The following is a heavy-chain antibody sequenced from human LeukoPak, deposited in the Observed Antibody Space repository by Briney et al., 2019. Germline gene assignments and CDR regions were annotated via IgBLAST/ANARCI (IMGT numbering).Heavy chain of an antibody. CDR3: ARGVEPLAANTLAY. J-gene: IGHJ4*02. Sequence: GGSLRLSCAASGFTVITNDMTWVRQAPGKGLEWGSVLYSDGNTKYTDSVQGRFTISRDTSKNTLYLEMNSLSPDDTAVYYCARGVEPLAANTLAYWGQGTLVTVSS. V-gene: IGHV3-53*01. CDR1: GFTVITND. D-gene: IGHD1-14*01. CDR2: LYSDGNT.